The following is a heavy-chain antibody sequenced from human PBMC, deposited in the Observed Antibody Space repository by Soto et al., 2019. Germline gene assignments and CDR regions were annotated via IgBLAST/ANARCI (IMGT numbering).Heavy chain of an antibody. V-gene: IGHV3-23*01. D-gene: IGHD6-19*01. J-gene: IGHJ6*02. CDR1: GFTFSSYA. CDR2: ISGSGGST. CDR3: AKDSSPAVAGTDYYYGMDV. Sequence: GGSLRLSCAASGFTFSSYATSWVRQAPGKGLEWVSAISGSGGSTYYADSVKGRFTISRDNSKNTLYLQMNSLRAEDTAVYYCAKDSSPAVAGTDYYYGMDVWGQGTTVTVSS.